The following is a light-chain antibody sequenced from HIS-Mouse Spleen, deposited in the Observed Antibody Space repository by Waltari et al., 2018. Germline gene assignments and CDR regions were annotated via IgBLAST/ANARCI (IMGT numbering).Light chain of an antibody. CDR1: AVPKQY. Sequence: SYELTQPPSVSVSLGQMARITCAGEAVPKQYAYWYQQKPGQFPVLVIYKDSERPSGIPERFSGSSSGTIVTLTISGVQAEDEADYYCLSADSSGTWVFGGGTKLTVL. V-gene: IGLV3-16*01. J-gene: IGLJ3*02. CDR3: LSADSSGTWV. CDR2: KDS.